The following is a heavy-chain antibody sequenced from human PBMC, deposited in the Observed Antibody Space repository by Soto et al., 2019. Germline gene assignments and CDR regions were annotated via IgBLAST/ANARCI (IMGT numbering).Heavy chain of an antibody. V-gene: IGHV3-64D*08. J-gene: IGHJ5*02. Sequence: GGSLRLSCSASGFTFSSYAMHWVRQAPGKGLEYVSAISSNGGSTYYADYVKGRFTISRDNSKNTLYLQMSSLRAEDTAVYYCVKDRDCSSTSCYTVDWNYAFDPWGQGTLVTVSS. CDR1: GFTFSSYA. CDR2: ISSNGGST. D-gene: IGHD2-2*02. CDR3: VKDRDCSSTSCYTVDWNYAFDP.